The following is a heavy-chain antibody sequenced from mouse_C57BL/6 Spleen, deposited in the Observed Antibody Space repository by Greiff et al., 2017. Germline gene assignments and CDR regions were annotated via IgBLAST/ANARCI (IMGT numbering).Heavy chain of an antibody. CDR3: ARNWDGDYFDY. J-gene: IGHJ2*01. V-gene: IGHV2-2*01. D-gene: IGHD4-1*01. CDR1: GFSLTSYG. CDR2: IWSGGST. Sequence: QVQLQQSGPGLVQPSQSLSITCTVSGFSLTSYGVHWVRQSPGKGLEWLGVIWSGGSTDYNAAFISRLSISKDNSKSQVFFKMTSLQADDTAIYYCARNWDGDYFDYWGQGTTLTVSS.